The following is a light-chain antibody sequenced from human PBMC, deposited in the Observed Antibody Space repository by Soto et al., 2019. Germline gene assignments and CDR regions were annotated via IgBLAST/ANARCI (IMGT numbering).Light chain of an antibody. CDR2: GNS. CDR3: QSYDSSLSGSVV. V-gene: IGLV1-40*01. J-gene: IGLJ2*01. Sequence: QSVLTQPPSVSGAPGQRVTISCTGISSNIGAGYDVHWYQQLPGTAPKLLIYGNSNRPSGVPDRFSGSKSGTSASLAITGLQAEDGADYYCQSYDSSLSGSVVFGGGTKLTVL. CDR1: SSNIGAGYD.